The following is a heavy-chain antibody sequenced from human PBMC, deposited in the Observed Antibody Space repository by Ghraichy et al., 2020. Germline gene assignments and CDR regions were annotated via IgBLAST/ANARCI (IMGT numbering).Heavy chain of an antibody. CDR2: IYSGGST. CDR1: GFTVSSNY. D-gene: IGHD3-22*01. V-gene: IGHV3-66*01. CDR3: ARVKRHYDSSGYYYYYGMDV. J-gene: IGHJ6*02. Sequence: LSLTCAASGFTVSSNYMSWVRQAPGKGLEWVSVIYSGGSTYYADSVKGRFTISRDNSKNTLYLQMNSLRAEDTAVYYCARVKRHYDSSGYYYYYGMDVWGQGTTVNVSS.